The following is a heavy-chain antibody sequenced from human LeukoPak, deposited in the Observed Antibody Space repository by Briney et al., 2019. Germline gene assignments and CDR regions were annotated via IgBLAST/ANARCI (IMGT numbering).Heavy chain of an antibody. CDR2: ISPGGGPT. CDR1: GFTLSSYS. J-gene: IGHJ4*02. V-gene: IGHV3-23*01. CDR3: AKDGAWLRFDD. Sequence: GGSLRLSCAASGFTLSSYSMNWVRQAPGKGLEWVSGISPGGGPTYYADSVRGRFSISRDDLKDTLYLQMKNLRAEDTAVYYCAKDGAWLRFDDWGQGILVTVSS. D-gene: IGHD5-12*01.